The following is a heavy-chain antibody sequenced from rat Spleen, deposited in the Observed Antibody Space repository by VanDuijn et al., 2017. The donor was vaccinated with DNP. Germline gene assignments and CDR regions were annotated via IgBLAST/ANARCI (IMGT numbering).Heavy chain of an antibody. V-gene: IGHV5-25*01. J-gene: IGHJ4*01. CDR2: ISTGRGTT. CDR3: ARRGGAMDA. Sequence: EVQLVESGGGLVQPGGSMKLSCEASGFIFSNYYMGWVRQAPTKGLEWVASISTGRGTTYYRDSVKDRLTISRDNAKNTLYLQVDSLRSEDSATYYCARRGGAMDAWGQGTSVTVSS. D-gene: IGHD1-11*01. CDR1: GFIFSNYY.